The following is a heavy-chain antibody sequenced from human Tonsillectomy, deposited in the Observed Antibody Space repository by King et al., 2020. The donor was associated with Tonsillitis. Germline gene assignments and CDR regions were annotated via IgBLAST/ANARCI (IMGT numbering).Heavy chain of an antibody. J-gene: IGHJ6*02. V-gene: IGHV3-30*04. D-gene: IGHD3-16*01. Sequence: VQLVESGGGVVQPGRSLRLSCAASGFTFSYFAIHWVRLAPGKGLQWLSFISNDGRNKHYADSVKGRFTVSRDNSNNTVHLRMNSLRTEDSAMYYCVRDGADGMDVWGQGTTVTVSS. CDR3: VRDGADGMDV. CDR1: GFTFSYFA. CDR2: ISNDGRNK.